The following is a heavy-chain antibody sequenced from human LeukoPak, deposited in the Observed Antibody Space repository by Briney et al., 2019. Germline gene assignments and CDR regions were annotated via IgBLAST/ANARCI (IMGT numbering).Heavy chain of an antibody. Sequence: SETLSLTCAVYGGSFSGYYWSWIRQPPGKGVEWIGEINHSGSTNYNPSLKSGVTISVETSKNQCSLNLSSVTAADTAVYYCARKFCSSTSCYNSYWGQGTLVTVSS. CDR2: INHSGST. V-gene: IGHV4-34*01. CDR1: GGSFSGYY. J-gene: IGHJ4*02. CDR3: ARKFCSSTSCYNSY. D-gene: IGHD2-2*01.